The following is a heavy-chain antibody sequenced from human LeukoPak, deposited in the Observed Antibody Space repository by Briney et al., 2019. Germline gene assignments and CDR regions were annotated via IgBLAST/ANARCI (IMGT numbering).Heavy chain of an antibody. CDR2: ISINGGST. J-gene: IGHJ5*01. V-gene: IGHV3-64D*06. Sequence: PGGSLRLSCSASGTAFRTYAMHWVRQPPGKGLYYVSAISINGGSTYYADSVRGRFTISRDNSKNTLYLQMSSLRPDDTAVYYCVRTYDENPLCWFASLGQGTMVTVSS. CDR3: VRTYDENPLCWFAS. D-gene: IGHD5-12*01. CDR1: GTAFRTYA.